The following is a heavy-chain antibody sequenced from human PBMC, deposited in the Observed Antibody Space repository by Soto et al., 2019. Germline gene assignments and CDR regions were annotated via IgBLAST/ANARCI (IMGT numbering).Heavy chain of an antibody. V-gene: IGHV3-66*01. Sequence: GGSLRLSCAASGFTVSSNYMSWVRQAPGKGLEWVSVIYSGGSTYYADSVKGRFTISRDNSKNTLYLQMNSLRAEDTAVYYCARDLLCSCGSCNFDYWGQGTLVTVSS. D-gene: IGHD2-15*01. J-gene: IGHJ4*02. CDR2: IYSGGST. CDR3: ARDLLCSCGSCNFDY. CDR1: GFTVSSNY.